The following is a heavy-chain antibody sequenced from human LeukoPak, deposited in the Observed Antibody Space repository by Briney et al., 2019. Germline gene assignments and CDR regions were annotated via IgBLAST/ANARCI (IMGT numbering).Heavy chain of an antibody. Sequence: ASVKVSCKASGYTFTGNYIHWVRQAPGQGLEWMGWINPNSGGTNYAQKFQGRVTMTRDTSISTAYMELSRLRSDDTAVYYCARLGGGWYLFDYWGQGTLVTVSS. D-gene: IGHD6-19*01. V-gene: IGHV1-2*02. CDR3: ARLGGGWYLFDY. CDR1: GYTFTGNY. J-gene: IGHJ4*02. CDR2: INPNSGGT.